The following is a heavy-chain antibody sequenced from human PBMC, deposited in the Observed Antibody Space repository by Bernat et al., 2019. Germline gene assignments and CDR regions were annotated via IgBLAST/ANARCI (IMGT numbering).Heavy chain of an antibody. D-gene: IGHD6-13*01. CDR1: GGSISSYY. J-gene: IGHJ4*02. CDR2: IYYSGST. CDR3: ARAPQQLVRGTFDY. V-gene: IGHV4-59*08. Sequence: QVQLQESGPGLVKPSETLSLSCTVSGGSISSYYWSWIRQPPGKGLEWIGYIYYSGSTNYNPSLKSRVTISVDTSKNQFSLKLSSVTAADTAVYYCARAPQQLVRGTFDYWGQGTLVTVSS.